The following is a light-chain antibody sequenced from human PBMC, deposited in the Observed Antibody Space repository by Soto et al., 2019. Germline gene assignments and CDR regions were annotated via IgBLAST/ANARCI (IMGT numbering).Light chain of an antibody. CDR1: QSISSW. V-gene: IGKV1-5*01. J-gene: IGKJ4*01. Sequence: DIQMTQSPSTLSASVGDSVTITCRASQSISSWLAWFQQDPGKAPKLLIYDASNLEDWVPSRFSGTESGAEFSLTTSNLHPEDLGNYYCQQGNSYPLAFGRGTKVDIK. CDR2: DAS. CDR3: QQGNSYPLA.